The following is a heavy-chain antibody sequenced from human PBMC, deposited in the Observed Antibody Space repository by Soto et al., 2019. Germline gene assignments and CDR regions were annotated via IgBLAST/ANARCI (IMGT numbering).Heavy chain of an antibody. CDR1: GGSISSYY. CDR2: IYYSGST. V-gene: IGHV4-59*08. CDR3: ARRHIAVAGPLDY. Sequence: SETLSLTCTVCGGSISSYYWSWIRQPPGKGLEWIGYIYYSGSTNYNPSLKSRVTISVDTSKNQFSLKLSSVTAADTAVYYCARRHIAVAGPLDYWGQGTLVTVSS. J-gene: IGHJ4*02. D-gene: IGHD6-19*01.